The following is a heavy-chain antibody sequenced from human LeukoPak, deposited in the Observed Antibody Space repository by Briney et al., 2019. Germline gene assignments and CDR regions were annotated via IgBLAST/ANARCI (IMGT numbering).Heavy chain of an antibody. CDR3: ARVPRHFDWPPSYSDY. CDR1: GFTFSTYS. D-gene: IGHD3-9*01. V-gene: IGHV3-21*01. J-gene: IGHJ4*02. Sequence: GGSLRLSCAASGFTFSTYSMNWVRQAPGEGLEWVSFISSSSSSYIYYADSVRGRFTISRDNAENSLYLQMNSLRAEDTAVYYCARVPRHFDWPPSYSDYWGQGTLVTVSS. CDR2: ISSSSSSYI.